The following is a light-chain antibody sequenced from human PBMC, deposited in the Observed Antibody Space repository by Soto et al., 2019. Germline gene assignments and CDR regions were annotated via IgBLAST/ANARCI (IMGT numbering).Light chain of an antibody. CDR1: QSVSSN. V-gene: IGKV3-15*01. Sequence: EIVMTQSPATLSVSPGERATLSCRASQSVSSNLAWYQKKPGQAPRLLIYGASTRATGVPTRFSGSGSGTEFTLTVSSLQSEDFTVYYCQQYHNWWTFGQGTKVDIK. J-gene: IGKJ1*01. CDR3: QQYHNWWT. CDR2: GAS.